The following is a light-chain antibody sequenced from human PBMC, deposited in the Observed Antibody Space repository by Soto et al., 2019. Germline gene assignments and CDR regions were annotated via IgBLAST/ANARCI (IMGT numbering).Light chain of an antibody. J-gene: IGKJ4*01. Sequence: EIVLTQSPATLSLSPGERATLSCRSSQSVSSYLAWYQQKPGQAPRLLIYDASNRATGIPARFSGSGSGTDLSHTISSREPEAFAVYYCQQRSNWPPRLTFGGATKVDIK. CDR2: DAS. CDR3: QQRSNWPPRLT. CDR1: QSVSSY. V-gene: IGKV3-11*01.